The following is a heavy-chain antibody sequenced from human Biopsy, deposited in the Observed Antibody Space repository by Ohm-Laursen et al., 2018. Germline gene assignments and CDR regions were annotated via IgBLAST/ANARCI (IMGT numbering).Heavy chain of an antibody. CDR2: IIPIVGIT. V-gene: IGHV1-69*17. J-gene: IGHJ6*02. CDR3: ARGGSGSGYYGMDV. Sequence: SVKVSCKASGDTFSRSAFFWVRQAPGQGLVYLGGIIPIVGITNHAQTFQGRITLTADKSTFMVYMELSRLRSDDTAIYYCARGGSGSGYYGMDVWGQGATVSVSS. D-gene: IGHD3-10*01. CDR1: GDTFSRSA.